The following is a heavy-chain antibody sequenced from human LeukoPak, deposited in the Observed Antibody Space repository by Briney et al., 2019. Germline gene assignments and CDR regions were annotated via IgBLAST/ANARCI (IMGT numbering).Heavy chain of an antibody. Sequence: GGSLRLSCAASGFTFSSHNMNWVRQAPGKGLEWVSYITSSGNTIYYADSVKGRFTISRDNAKNSLYLQMNSLRAEDTAVYYCARANYYDISGYDYWGQGTLVTVSS. D-gene: IGHD3-22*01. CDR3: ARANYYDISGYDY. CDR2: ITSSGNTI. J-gene: IGHJ4*02. V-gene: IGHV3-48*04. CDR1: GFTFSSHN.